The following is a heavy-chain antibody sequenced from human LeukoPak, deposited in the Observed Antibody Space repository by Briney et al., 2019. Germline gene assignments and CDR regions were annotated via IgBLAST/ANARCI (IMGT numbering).Heavy chain of an antibody. Sequence: ASVKVSCKVSGYTLTELSMHWVRQAPGKGLEWMGGFDPEDGETIYAQKFQGRVTMTEDTSTDTAYMELSSLRSEDTAVYYCARGSRLWFGELFAYYFDYWGQGTLVTVSS. CDR3: ARGSRLWFGELFAYYFDY. CDR2: FDPEDGET. D-gene: IGHD3-10*01. V-gene: IGHV1-24*01. J-gene: IGHJ4*02. CDR1: GYTLTELS.